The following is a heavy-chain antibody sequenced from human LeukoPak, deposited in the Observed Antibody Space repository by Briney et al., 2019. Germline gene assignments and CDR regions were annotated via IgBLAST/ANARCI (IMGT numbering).Heavy chain of an antibody. V-gene: IGHV3-23*01. CDR3: AKDRTRGYSYGNPYYFDY. D-gene: IGHD5-18*01. J-gene: IGHJ4*02. Sequence: GGSLRLSCAASGFTFSSYAVSWVRQAPGKGLEWVSAISGSGGSTYYADSVKGRFTISRDNSKNTLYLQMNSLRAEDTAVYYCAKDRTRGYSYGNPYYFDYWGQGTLVTVSS. CDR2: ISGSGGST. CDR1: GFTFSSYA.